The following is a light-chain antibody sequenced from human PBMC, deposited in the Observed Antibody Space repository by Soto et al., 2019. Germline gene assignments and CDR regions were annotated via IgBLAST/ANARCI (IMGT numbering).Light chain of an antibody. CDR3: SSYGGYNNVV. J-gene: IGLJ1*01. CDR1: SSDVGGYNY. Sequence: QSVLTQPPSASGSPGQSVTISCTGTSSDVGGYNYVSWFQQHPGKAPKLTIHEVNPRSSGVPDRFSGSKSGNTASLTVSALQAEDEGTYYCSSYGGYNNVVFGTGTKVTVL. V-gene: IGLV2-8*01. CDR2: EVN.